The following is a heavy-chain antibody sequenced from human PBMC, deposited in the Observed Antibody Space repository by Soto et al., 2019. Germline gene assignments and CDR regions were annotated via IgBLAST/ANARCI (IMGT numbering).Heavy chain of an antibody. Sequence: SQTLSLTCAITGDSVSSNSAGWSWVRQSPSRGLEWLGRTYYRSKWYYEYAVSVRGRITINPDTSKNQYSLQLNSVTPEDTAVYFCARGEQYSGRIFDYWGQGTLVTVSA. D-gene: IGHD1-26*01. CDR2: TYYRSKWYY. CDR1: GDSVSSNSAG. J-gene: IGHJ4*01. CDR3: ARGEQYSGRIFDY. V-gene: IGHV6-1*01.